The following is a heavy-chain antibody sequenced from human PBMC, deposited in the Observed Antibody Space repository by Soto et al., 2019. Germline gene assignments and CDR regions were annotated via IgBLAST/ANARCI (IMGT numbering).Heavy chain of an antibody. D-gene: IGHD6-19*01. CDR3: ASAAVTGTAGLDF. CDR2: INPNSGGT. V-gene: IGHV1-2*02. J-gene: IGHJ4*02. Sequence: ASVKVSCKASGYTFSGFYMHWVRQAPGQGLEWMGWINPNSGGTKSAEKVQGRVTMTRDTSISTAYMGLRRLTSDDTAVYYCASAAVTGTAGLDFWGQGTQVTVSS. CDR1: GYTFSGFY.